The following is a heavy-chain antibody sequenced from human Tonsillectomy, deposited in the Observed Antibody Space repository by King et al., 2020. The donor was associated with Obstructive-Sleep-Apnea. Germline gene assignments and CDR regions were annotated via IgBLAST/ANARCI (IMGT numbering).Heavy chain of an antibody. V-gene: IGHV4-39*01. J-gene: IGHJ5*02. CDR2: IYYSGST. CDR1: GGSISSSSYY. D-gene: IGHD6-13*01. Sequence: QLQESGPGLVKPSETLSLTCTVSGGSISSSSYYWGWIRQPPGQGLEWIGSIYYSGSTYYNPSLKSRVTISVDTSKNQFSLKLSSVTAADTAVYYCARPIGAAGTDWFDPWGQGTLVTVSS. CDR3: ARPIGAAGTDWFDP.